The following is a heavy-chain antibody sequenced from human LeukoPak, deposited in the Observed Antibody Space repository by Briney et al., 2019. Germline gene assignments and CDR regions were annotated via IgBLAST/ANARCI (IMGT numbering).Heavy chain of an antibody. CDR1: TFTFTTYS. CDR3: ATGYSASKRSYFYYMDV. J-gene: IGHJ6*03. V-gene: IGHV3-21*01. D-gene: IGHD5-12*01. CDR2: ISSTSSYI. Sequence: GGYLRLSCAASTFTFTTYSMIWVRQAPGKGLEWVSSISSTSSYIYYADSVRGRFTISRDNAKNSLYLQMNSLRAEDTAVYYCATGYSASKRSYFYYMDVWGKGTTVTVSS.